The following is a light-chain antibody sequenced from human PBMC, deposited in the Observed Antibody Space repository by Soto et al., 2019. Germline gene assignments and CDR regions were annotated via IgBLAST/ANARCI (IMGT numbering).Light chain of an antibody. CDR2: GVS. CDR3: QQYGTSPLT. CDR1: QSVGSTY. V-gene: IGKV3-20*01. Sequence: EIVLTQSPGTLSLSPGERATLSCMASQSVGSTYLAWYQQKPGQAPKLLIYGVSSRATGIPDRFSGSGSGTDFTLTISRLEPEDFAVYYCQQYGTSPLTFGPGTKVDL. J-gene: IGKJ3*01.